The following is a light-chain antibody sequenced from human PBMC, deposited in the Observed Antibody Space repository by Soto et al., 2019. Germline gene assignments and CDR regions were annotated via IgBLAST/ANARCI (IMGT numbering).Light chain of an antibody. Sequence: EIVMTQSPATLSVSPGERATLSCRASQSVSSTLGWYQQKPGQAPRLLIYGASIRATGTPARFSGSGSGTEFTLTISSLQSEDFAVYYCQQYNNWPRTFGPGTKVDIK. J-gene: IGKJ3*01. CDR2: GAS. V-gene: IGKV3-15*01. CDR1: QSVSST. CDR3: QQYNNWPRT.